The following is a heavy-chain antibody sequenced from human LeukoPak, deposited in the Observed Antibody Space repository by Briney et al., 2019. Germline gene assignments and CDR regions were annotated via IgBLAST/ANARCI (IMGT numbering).Heavy chain of an antibody. CDR3: ARGLSLSMVRARPFDY. CDR2: IYYSGST. Sequence: RASETLSLTCTVSGGSISSSSYYWGWIRQPPGKGLEWIGSIYYSGSTYYNPSLKSRVTISVDTSKNQFSLKLSSVTAADTAVYYCARGLSLSMVRARPFDYWGQGTLVTVSS. CDR1: GGSISSSSYY. J-gene: IGHJ4*02. D-gene: IGHD3-10*01. V-gene: IGHV4-39*07.